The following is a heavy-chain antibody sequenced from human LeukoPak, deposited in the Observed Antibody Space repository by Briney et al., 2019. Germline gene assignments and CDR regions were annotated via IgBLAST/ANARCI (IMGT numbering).Heavy chain of an antibody. Sequence: SETLSLTCTVSGGSISSYDWSWIRQHPGKGLEWIGSLFYSGNTNYNPSLKSRVTISLDTSKNQVSLKLSSVTAADTAVYYCARGSSPFDYWGQGTLVTVSS. V-gene: IGHV4-59*08. CDR2: LFYSGNT. J-gene: IGHJ4*02. CDR3: ARGSSPFDY. CDR1: GGSISSYD.